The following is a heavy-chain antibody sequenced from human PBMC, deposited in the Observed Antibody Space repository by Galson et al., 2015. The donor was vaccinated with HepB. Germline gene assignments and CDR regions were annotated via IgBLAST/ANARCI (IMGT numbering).Heavy chain of an antibody. CDR1: GFTFSSYS. D-gene: IGHD3-3*01. CDR2: ISSSSSTI. Sequence: SLRLSCAASGFTFSSYSMNWVRQAPGKGLEWVSYISSSSSTIYYADSVKGRFTISRDNAKNSLYLQMNSLRAEDTAVYYCARDPGPDFGVVIPYFMDVWGKGTTVTVSS. CDR3: ARDPGPDFGVVIPYFMDV. J-gene: IGHJ6*03. V-gene: IGHV3-48*01.